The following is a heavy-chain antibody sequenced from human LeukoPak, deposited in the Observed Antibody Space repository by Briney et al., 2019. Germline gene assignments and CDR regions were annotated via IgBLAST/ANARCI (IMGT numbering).Heavy chain of an antibody. V-gene: IGHV3-23*01. J-gene: IGHJ6*02. Sequence: WGSLRLSCAASGFAFNTYGMSWVRHPQGKGLEWVSGISGSGAATYYADSVKGRFTISRDNSKNTLYLLMNSLRAEDTALYYCARDLHYYVAMDVWGQGTTVTVSS. CDR2: ISGSGAAT. CDR1: GFAFNTYG. CDR3: ARDLHYYVAMDV. D-gene: IGHD3-10*02.